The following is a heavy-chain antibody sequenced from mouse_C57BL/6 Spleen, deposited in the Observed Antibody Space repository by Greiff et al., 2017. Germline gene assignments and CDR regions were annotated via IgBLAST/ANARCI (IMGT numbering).Heavy chain of an antibody. J-gene: IGHJ4*01. Sequence: QVQLKQSGAELVKPGASVKLSCKASGYTFTEYTIHWVKQRSGQGLEWIGWFYPGSGSIKYNEKFKDKATLTADKSSSTVYMELSRLTSEDSAVYFCARHENGLPTNYYAMDYWGQGTSVTVSS. D-gene: IGHD5-5*01. CDR1: GYTFTEYT. CDR2: FYPGSGSI. V-gene: IGHV1-62-2*01. CDR3: ARHENGLPTNYYAMDY.